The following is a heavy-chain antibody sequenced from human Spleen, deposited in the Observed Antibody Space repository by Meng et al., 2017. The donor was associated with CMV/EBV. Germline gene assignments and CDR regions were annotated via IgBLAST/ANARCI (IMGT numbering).Heavy chain of an antibody. V-gene: IGHV1-2*02. CDR1: GYTVPGYY. D-gene: IGHD2-15*01. CDR2: INPNSGGT. Sequence: KASSKASGYTVPGYYMHWVRQAPGQGLEWMGWINPNSGGTNYAQKFQGRVTMTRDTSISTAYMELSRLRSDDTAVYYCARGYDFFDYWGQGTLVTVSS. J-gene: IGHJ4*02. CDR3: ARGYDFFDY.